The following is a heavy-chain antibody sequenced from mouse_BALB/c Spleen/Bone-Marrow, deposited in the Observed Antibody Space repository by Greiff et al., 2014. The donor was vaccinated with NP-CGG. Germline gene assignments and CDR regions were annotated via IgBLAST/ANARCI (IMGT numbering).Heavy chain of an antibody. CDR3: ARGFAY. Sequence: SGPELVKPGASVKMSCKASGYSFTDYYMDWVKQSHGESFEWIGRVNPYNGGTSYNQKFKGKATLTVDKSSSTAYMDLNSLTSEDSAVYYCARGFAYWGQGTLVTVSA. J-gene: IGHJ3*01. CDR2: VNPYNGGT. V-gene: IGHV1-19*01. CDR1: GYSFTDYY.